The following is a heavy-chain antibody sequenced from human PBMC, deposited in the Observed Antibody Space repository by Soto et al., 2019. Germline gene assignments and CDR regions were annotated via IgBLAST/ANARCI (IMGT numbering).Heavy chain of an antibody. CDR3: ARDWRNYYDSSGYYLFDY. D-gene: IGHD3-22*01. J-gene: IGHJ4*02. CDR2: ISSSSSYI. V-gene: IGHV3-21*01. CDR1: GFTFSSYS. Sequence: GGSLRLSCAASGFTFSSYSMNWVRQAPGKGLEWVSSISSSSSYIYYADSVKGRFTISRDNAKNSLYLQMNSLRAEDTAVYYCARDWRNYYDSSGYYLFDYWGQGTLVTVS.